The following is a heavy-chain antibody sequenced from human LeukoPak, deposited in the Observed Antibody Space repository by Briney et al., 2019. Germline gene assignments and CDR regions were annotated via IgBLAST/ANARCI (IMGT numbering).Heavy chain of an antibody. V-gene: IGHV3-11*04. D-gene: IGHD3-3*01. CDR2: ITSGGNSV. J-gene: IGHJ4*02. Sequence: GGSLRLSCAASGFTFSDYYMGWIRQAPRKGLEWVSYITSGGNSVYYAASVKGRFTISRDNAKNSLYLQVNSLTAEDTAVYYCARAGVDTSGYYYQGFDYWGQGTLVTVSS. CDR3: ARAGVDTSGYYYQGFDY. CDR1: GFTFSDYY.